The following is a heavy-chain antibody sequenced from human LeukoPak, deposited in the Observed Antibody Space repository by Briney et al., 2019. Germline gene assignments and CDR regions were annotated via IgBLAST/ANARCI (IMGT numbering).Heavy chain of an antibody. V-gene: IGHV3-23*01. CDR3: AIMHGYYDGSGFWVQ. CDR2: ISPSGDRT. D-gene: IGHD3-22*01. Sequence: GGSLKLSCAASGFTFSSYAMSWVRQAPGKGLEWVSFISPSGDRTSNADSVEGRFTISRDNTRNTLYLQMNSLRDEDTGVYYCAIMHGYYDGSGFWVQWGQGTLVTVSS. CDR1: GFTFSSYA. J-gene: IGHJ4*02.